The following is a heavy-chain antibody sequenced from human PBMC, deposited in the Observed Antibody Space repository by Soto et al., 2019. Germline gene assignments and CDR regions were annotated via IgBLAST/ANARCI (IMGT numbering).Heavy chain of an antibody. Sequence: LLVESGGGVVQPGRSLRLSCAASGFTFSLYGLHWVRQAPGKGLEWVAVTSYDGNNTYYADSVKGRFTISRDNSQNTLYMLMNSLRAEATAVYYCAKDSGYSGYDVYDYYYGMDVWGQGTTVTVSS. D-gene: IGHD5-12*01. V-gene: IGHV3-30*18. CDR3: AKDSGYSGYDVYDYYYGMDV. CDR1: GFTFSLYG. J-gene: IGHJ6*02. CDR2: TSYDGNNT.